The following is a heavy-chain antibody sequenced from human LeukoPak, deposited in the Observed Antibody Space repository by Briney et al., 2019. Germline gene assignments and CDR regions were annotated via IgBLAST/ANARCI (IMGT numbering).Heavy chain of an antibody. V-gene: IGHV3-23*01. CDR2: ISASDST. Sequence: GGSLRLSCAASGFTFSSYAMSWVRQAPGKGLEWVSTISASDSTYYADSVKGRFTISRDNSKNTLYLQTKSLRAEDTAVYYCAKVGLGDCSSTSCLYYFDYWGQGTLVTVSS. J-gene: IGHJ4*02. CDR1: GFTFSSYA. D-gene: IGHD2-2*01. CDR3: AKVGLGDCSSTSCLYYFDY.